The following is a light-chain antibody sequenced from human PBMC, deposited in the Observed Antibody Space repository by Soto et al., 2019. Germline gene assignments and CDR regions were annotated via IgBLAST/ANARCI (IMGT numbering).Light chain of an antibody. CDR2: RNN. CDR1: SSNIGSNY. Sequence: QLVLTQPPSASGAPGQRVTISCSGSSSNIGSNYVYWYQQLPGTAPKLLIYRNNQRRSGVPDRFSGSKSGTSVSLAISGLRSEDEGNYYCAAWDDSLSGVLFGGGTQLTVL. J-gene: IGLJ2*01. V-gene: IGLV1-47*01. CDR3: AAWDDSLSGVL.